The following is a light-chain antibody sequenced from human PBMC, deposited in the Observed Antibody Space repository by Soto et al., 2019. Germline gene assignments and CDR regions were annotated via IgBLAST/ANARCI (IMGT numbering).Light chain of an antibody. Sequence: QSVLTQPPSVSAAPGHKVTISCSGSSSNIGGNSVSWYQQLPGTAPKLLIYDDNKRPSGIPDRFSGSKSGTSATLGITGFQTGDEADYYCGSWDSSLSAYVLGTGTKV. CDR1: SSNIGGNS. CDR3: GSWDSSLSAYV. J-gene: IGLJ1*01. CDR2: DDN. V-gene: IGLV1-51*01.